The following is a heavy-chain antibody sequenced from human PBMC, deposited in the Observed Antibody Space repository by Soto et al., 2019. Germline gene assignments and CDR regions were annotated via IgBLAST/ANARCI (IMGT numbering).Heavy chain of an antibody. D-gene: IGHD5-18*01. CDR3: ARDFSWIQPNYYYYHFGMDV. J-gene: IGHJ6*02. CDR2: INPNSGST. V-gene: IGHV1-2*04. Sequence: ASVKVSCKASGYTFTGYYIHWVRQAPGQGLEWMGWINPNSGSTNYARKFQGWVTMTRDTSITTAYMELSRLKSDDTAVYSCARDFSWIQPNYYYYHFGMDVWGQGTMVTVSS. CDR1: GYTFTGYY.